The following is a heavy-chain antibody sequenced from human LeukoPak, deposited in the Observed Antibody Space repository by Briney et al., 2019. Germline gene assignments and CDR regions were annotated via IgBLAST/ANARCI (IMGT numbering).Heavy chain of an antibody. CDR1: GFTFSSYG. D-gene: IGHD3-22*01. Sequence: PGGSLRLSCAASGFTFSSYGMHWVRQAPGKGLEWVAVIWYDGSNKYYADSVKGRFTISRDNSKNTLYLQMNSLRAEDTAVYYCARVSYDSSGYYSYFDYWGQGTLVTVSS. V-gene: IGHV3-33*01. J-gene: IGHJ4*02. CDR3: ARVSYDSSGYYSYFDY. CDR2: IWYDGSNK.